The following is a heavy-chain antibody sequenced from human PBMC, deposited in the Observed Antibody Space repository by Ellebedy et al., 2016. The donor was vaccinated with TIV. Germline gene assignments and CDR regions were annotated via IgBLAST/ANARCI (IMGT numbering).Heavy chain of an antibody. CDR2: ISSDGSNK. D-gene: IGHD6-19*01. CDR3: ARDQGWAVAGTTRFDC. J-gene: IGHJ4*02. Sequence: PGGSLRLSCAASGFTFSSYAMHWVRQAPGKGLEWVALISSDGSNKYNADSVKGRFSISRDNSKNTLSLQLNSLRAEDTAVYYCARDQGWAVAGTTRFDCWGQGTLVTVSS. V-gene: IGHV3-30-3*01. CDR1: GFTFSSYA.